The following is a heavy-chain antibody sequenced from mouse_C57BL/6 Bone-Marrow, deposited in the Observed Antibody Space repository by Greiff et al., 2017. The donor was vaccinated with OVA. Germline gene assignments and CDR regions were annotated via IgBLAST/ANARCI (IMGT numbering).Heavy chain of an antibody. D-gene: IGHD2-4*01. Sequence: EVQGVESGGGLVQPKGSLKLSCAASGFTFNTYAMHWVRQAPGKGLEWVARIRSKSSNYATYYADSVKDRFTISRDDSQSMLYLQMNNLKTEDTAMYYCVGYYDYDGGYAMDYWGQGTSVTVSS. CDR2: IRSKSSNYAT. V-gene: IGHV10-3*01. CDR3: VGYYDYDGGYAMDY. CDR1: GFTFNTYA. J-gene: IGHJ4*01.